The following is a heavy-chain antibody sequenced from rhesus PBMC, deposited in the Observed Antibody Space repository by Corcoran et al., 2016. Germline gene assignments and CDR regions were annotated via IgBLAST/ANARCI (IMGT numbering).Heavy chain of an antibody. V-gene: IGHV4-165*01. CDR2: IDDNGKSI. J-gene: IGHJ4*01. Sequence: QVQLRESGPGLVKPSETLSLTCAVSGDSISNYYWGWVRQPPGQGLEWIGYIDDNGKSIYDSPSLKSRVTMSTDTSKNQFALKLSSMTAADTAGDYCGIAGNSGWTFDYWGRGVLVTVSS. D-gene: IGHD6-31*01. CDR1: GDSISNYY. CDR3: GIAGNSGWTFDY.